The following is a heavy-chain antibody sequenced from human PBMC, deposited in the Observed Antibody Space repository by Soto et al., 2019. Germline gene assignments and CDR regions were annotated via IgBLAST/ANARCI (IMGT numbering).Heavy chain of an antibody. J-gene: IGHJ4*02. Sequence: QVQLVQSGAEVREPGASVKVSCKASGYSFTSLDINWVRQTTGQGLEWMGWMQPSSGRTGYAQKFQGRVTMTRDTSINTAYMELSSLTSDDTAFYYCARGVTAGVDYWGQGNLVTVSS. D-gene: IGHD1-26*01. V-gene: IGHV1-8*01. CDR2: MQPSSGRT. CDR1: GYSFTSLD. CDR3: ARGVTAGVDY.